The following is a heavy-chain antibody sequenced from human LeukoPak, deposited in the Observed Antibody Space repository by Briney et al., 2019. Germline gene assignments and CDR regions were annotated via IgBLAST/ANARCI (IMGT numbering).Heavy chain of an antibody. CDR2: ISSRSDSI. V-gene: IGHV3-21*01. CDR3: ASGVQHCADGDCYSIY. J-gene: IGHJ4*02. CDR1: GFTFSTYG. D-gene: IGHD2-21*01. Sequence: GGSLRLSCAASGFTFSTYGMNWVGQAPGNGLEWVSSISSRSDSIHYADALRGRFTVSRDNSKNSLFLQMNSVTAEDTAVYYCASGVQHCADGDCYSIYWGQGTLVTVSP.